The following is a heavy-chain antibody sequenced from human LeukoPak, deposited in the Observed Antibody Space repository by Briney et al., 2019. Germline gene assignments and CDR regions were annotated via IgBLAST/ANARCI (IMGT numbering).Heavy chain of an antibody. CDR1: GFTFSKNG. CDR3: AVESLGDSSGYRQGFDY. Sequence: GGSLRLSCAASGFTFSKNGIHWVRQAPGKGLEWVAFVRYDGGNKYYADSVKGRFTISRDNSKNTLYLQMNSLRTEDTAVYYCAVESLGDSSGYRQGFDYWGQGTLVTVSS. J-gene: IGHJ4*02. D-gene: IGHD3-22*01. CDR2: VRYDGGNK. V-gene: IGHV3-30*02.